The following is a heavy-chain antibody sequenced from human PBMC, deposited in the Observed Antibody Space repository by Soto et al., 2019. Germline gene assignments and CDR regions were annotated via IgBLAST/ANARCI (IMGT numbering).Heavy chain of an antibody. CDR1: GGSISSSNW. J-gene: IGHJ6*02. V-gene: IGHV4-4*02. D-gene: IGHD3-9*01. CDR3: ARDHYVYDILTGYGYYYGMDV. Sequence: PSETLSLTCAVSGGSISSSNWRSWVRQPPGKGLEWIGYIYHSGSTYYNPSLKSRVTISVDTSKNQFSLKLSSVTAADTAVYYCARDHYVYDILTGYGYYYGMDVWGQGTTVTVSS. CDR2: IYHSGST.